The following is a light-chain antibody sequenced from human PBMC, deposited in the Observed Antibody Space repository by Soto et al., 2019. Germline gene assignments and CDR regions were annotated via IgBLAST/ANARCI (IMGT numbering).Light chain of an antibody. J-gene: IGLJ3*02. CDR3: QSYGDNNQV. V-gene: IGLV6-57*02. Sequence: NFMLTQPHSVSESPGKTVTISCTGSSGSIASNYVQWFQQRPGSAPTTVIYEDNKRPSGVPYRFSGSIDSSSNSASLTISGLKTEDEADYYCQSYGDNNQVFGGGTQLTVL. CDR2: EDN. CDR1: SGSIASNY.